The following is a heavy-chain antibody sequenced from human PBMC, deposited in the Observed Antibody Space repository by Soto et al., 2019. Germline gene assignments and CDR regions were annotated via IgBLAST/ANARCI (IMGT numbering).Heavy chain of an antibody. CDR2: IRGSGNYM. D-gene: IGHD5-18*01. J-gene: IGHJ4*02. V-gene: IGHV3-21*01. CDR3: ARDSPVGYNYARPFDY. CDR1: GFTFSSNT. Sequence: PGGSLRLSCVGSGFTFSSNTMNWVHQAPGKGLEWVSSIRGSGNYMYYADSVKGRFTISRDNVKNSLYLQMNTLRAEDTAVYYCARDSPVGYNYARPFDYWGQGTLVTVSS.